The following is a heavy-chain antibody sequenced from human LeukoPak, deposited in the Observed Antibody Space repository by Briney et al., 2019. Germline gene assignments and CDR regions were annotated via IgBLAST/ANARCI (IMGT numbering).Heavy chain of an antibody. D-gene: IGHD2/OR15-2a*01. CDR2: ISSSSSYT. Sequence: GGSLRLSCAASGLTFSDYYMSWIRQAPGKGLEWVSYISSSSSYTNYADSVKGRFTISRDNAKNSLYLQMNSLRAEDTAVYYCARDLVEYIGRLDYWGQGTLVTVSS. CDR3: ARDLVEYIGRLDY. J-gene: IGHJ4*02. V-gene: IGHV3-11*06. CDR1: GLTFSDYY.